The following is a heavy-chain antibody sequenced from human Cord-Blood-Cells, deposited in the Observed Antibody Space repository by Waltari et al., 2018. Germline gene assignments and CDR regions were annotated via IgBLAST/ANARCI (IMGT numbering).Heavy chain of an antibody. CDR1: GFTFSSYA. V-gene: IGHV3-30-3*01. CDR3: ARDRTGMDV. J-gene: IGHJ6*02. CDR2: ISYDGSNK. Sequence: QVQLVESGGGVVRPGRSLRLSCAASGFTFSSYAIHWVRQAPGKGLEWVAVISYDGSNKYYADSVKGRFTISRDNSKNTLYLQMNSLRAEDTAVYYCARDRTGMDVWGQGTTVTVSS.